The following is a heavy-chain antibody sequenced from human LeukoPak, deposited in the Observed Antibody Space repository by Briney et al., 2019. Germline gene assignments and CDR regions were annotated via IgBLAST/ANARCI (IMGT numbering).Heavy chain of an antibody. CDR2: ISSSSSTI. D-gene: IGHD2-2*03. J-gene: IGHJ4*02. V-gene: IGHV3-48*01. CDR3: ARDLGIVVVPAAMGY. Sequence: PGRSLRLSCAASGFTFSSYSMNWVRQAPGKGLEWVSYISSSSSTIYYADSVKGRFTISRDNAKNSLYLQMNSLRAEDTAVYYCARDLGIVVVPAAMGYWGQGTLVTVSS. CDR1: GFTFSSYS.